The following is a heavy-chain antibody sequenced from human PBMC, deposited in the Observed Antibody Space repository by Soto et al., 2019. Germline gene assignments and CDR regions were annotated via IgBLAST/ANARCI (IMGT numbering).Heavy chain of an antibody. Sequence: QITLKESGPTLVTPTQTLTLTCIFSGFSLTTNGEGVGWIRQPPGKSLEWLALIYWDDANRYNSLLKSRLTITTDTSKNHVVPTMTNMDTTDTATYYCAHRRARTPGRDDAYDIWGQGTVVTVSS. D-gene: IGHD2-2*01. CDR2: IYWDDAN. V-gene: IGHV2-5*02. CDR3: AHRRARTPGRDDAYDI. CDR1: GFSLTTNGEG. J-gene: IGHJ3*02.